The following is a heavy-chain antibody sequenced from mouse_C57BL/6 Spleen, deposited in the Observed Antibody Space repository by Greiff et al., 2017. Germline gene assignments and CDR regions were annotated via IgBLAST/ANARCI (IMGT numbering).Heavy chain of an antibody. CDR3: ARHGRFAY. CDR1: GFTFSSYT. CDR2: ISGGGGNT. J-gene: IGHJ3*01. V-gene: IGHV5-9*01. Sequence: EVHLVESGGGLVKPGGSLKLSCAASGFTFSSYTMSWVRQTPEKRLEWVATISGGGGNTYYPDSVKGRFTISRDNAKNTLYLQMSSLRSEDTALYYCARHGRFAYWGQGTLVTVSA.